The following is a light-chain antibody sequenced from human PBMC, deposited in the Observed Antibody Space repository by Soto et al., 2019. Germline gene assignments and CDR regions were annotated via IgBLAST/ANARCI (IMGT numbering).Light chain of an antibody. V-gene: IGKV1-39*01. J-gene: IGKJ4*01. CDR2: GAS. CDR3: QQSYSNPLT. CDR1: QTISTY. Sequence: DIQMTQSPSPLSASVGDRVTITCGASQTISTYLNWYQKKPGKAPKLLIYGASSLQSGVPSRFSGSGYGTDFTLTISSMKHEDFATYYCQQSYSNPLTFGGGTKVDIK.